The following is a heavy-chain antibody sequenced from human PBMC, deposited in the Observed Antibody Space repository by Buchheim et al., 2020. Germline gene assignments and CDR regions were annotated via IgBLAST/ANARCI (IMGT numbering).Heavy chain of an antibody. V-gene: IGHV3-30*18. J-gene: IGHJ4*02. CDR1: GFTFSSYG. D-gene: IGHD6-19*01. CDR2: ISYDGSNK. CDR3: AKQGGYSSGWYGY. Sequence: QVQLVESGGGVVQPGRSLRLSCAASGFTFSSYGMHWVRQAPGKGLEWVAVISYDGSNKYYADSVKGRFTISRDNSKNTLYLQMNSLRADDTAVYYCAKQGGYSSGWYGYWGQGTL.